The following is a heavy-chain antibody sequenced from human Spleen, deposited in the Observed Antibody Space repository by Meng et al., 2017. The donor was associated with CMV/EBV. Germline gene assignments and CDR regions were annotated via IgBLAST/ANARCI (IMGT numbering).Heavy chain of an antibody. J-gene: IGHJ6*02. CDR2: ITTRSSYI. Sequence: GGSLRLSCAASGFTFSTYTMNWVSQAPGKGLEWVSSITTRSSYIYYADSVKGPFTISRDNAKKLVYLQMDSLRDEDTAVYYCATFYCSCASCHYPYYYHGMDVWGQGTTVTVSS. CDR1: GFTFSTYT. D-gene: IGHD2-2*01. CDR3: ATFYCSCASCHYPYYYHGMDV. V-gene: IGHV3-21*01.